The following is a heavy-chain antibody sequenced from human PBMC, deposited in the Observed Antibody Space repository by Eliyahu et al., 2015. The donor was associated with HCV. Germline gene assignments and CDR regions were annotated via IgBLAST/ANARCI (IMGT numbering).Heavy chain of an antibody. CDR1: GGTFSSYA. Sequence: EVKKPGSSVKVSCKASGGTFSSYAISWVRQAPGQGLEWMGGIIPIFGTANYAQKFQGRVTITADKSTSTAYMELSSLRSEDTAVYYCAREKGSWLRFSYYYYGMDVWGQGTTVTVSS. D-gene: IGHD5-12*01. J-gene: IGHJ6*02. CDR3: AREKGSWLRFSYYYYGMDV. CDR2: IIPIFGTA. V-gene: IGHV1-69*06.